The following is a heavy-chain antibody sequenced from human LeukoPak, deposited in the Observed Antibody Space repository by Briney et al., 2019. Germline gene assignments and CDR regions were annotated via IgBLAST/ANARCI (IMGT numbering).Heavy chain of an antibody. CDR2: IYYSGST. CDR3: ARICSGGSCYRDY. Sequence: SETLSLTCTVSGGSISSYYWSWIRQPPGKGLEWIGYIYYSGSTNYNPSLKSRVTISVDTSKNQFSLKLSSVTAADTAVYYCARICSGGSCYRDYWGQGTLVTVSS. V-gene: IGHV4-59*08. D-gene: IGHD2-15*01. CDR1: GGSISSYY. J-gene: IGHJ4*02.